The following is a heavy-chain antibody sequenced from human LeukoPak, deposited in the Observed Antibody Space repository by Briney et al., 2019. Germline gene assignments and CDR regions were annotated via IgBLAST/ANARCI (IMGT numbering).Heavy chain of an antibody. CDR3: ARDPGRGSPSPDDY. V-gene: IGHV1-69*10. CDR2: IIPLLGIA. J-gene: IGHJ4*02. Sequence: SVKVSCKASGGTFSSYAISWVRQAPGQGFEGLGGIIPLLGIANYAQKFQGRVTITADKSTSTAYMELSSLRSEDTAVYYCARDPGRGSPSPDDYWGQGTLVTVSS. CDR1: GGTFSSYA. D-gene: IGHD3-10*01.